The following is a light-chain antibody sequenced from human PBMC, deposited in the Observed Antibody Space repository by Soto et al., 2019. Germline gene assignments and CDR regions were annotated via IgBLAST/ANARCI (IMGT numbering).Light chain of an antibody. Sequence: EIVLTQSPGTLSLSPGERATLSCRSSQSVSSNYLAWYQQKPDQAPRLVIYDVSGRATGIPDRFSGSGSGTDFTITISILEPEDFAVYYCQHYGSSPTFGQGTKVEIK. CDR3: QHYGSSPT. V-gene: IGKV3-20*01. CDR2: DVS. CDR1: QSVSSNY. J-gene: IGKJ1*01.